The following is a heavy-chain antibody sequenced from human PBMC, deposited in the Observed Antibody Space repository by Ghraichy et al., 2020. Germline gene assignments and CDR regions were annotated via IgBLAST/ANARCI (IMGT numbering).Heavy chain of an antibody. V-gene: IGHV3-23*01. Sequence: GGSLRLSCAASGFTFSSYAMSWVRQAPGKGLEWVSAISGSGGSTYYADSVKGRFTISRDNSKNTLYLQMNSLRAEDTAVYYCAINTRYYYESSGSLPFDYWVQGTLLTDSS. CDR2: ISGSGGST. CDR1: GFTFSSYA. CDR3: AINTRYYYESSGSLPFDY. D-gene: IGHD3-22*01. J-gene: IGHJ4*02.